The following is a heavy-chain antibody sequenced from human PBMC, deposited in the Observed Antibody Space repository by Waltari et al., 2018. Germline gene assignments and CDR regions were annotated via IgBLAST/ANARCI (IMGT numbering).Heavy chain of an antibody. Sequence: QVQLQESGPRLVKPSETLSLSCTVSGGSVSSHFWSWVRQPPGKGLEWIGYSYNGGRSNYNSSLKSRVTISIDTSKNQFSLKLNSVTAADTALYYCARASTTPRVGTTIGYFDYWGQGTLVTVSS. CDR1: GGSVSSHF. CDR2: SYNGGRS. J-gene: IGHJ4*02. D-gene: IGHD1-26*01. CDR3: ARASTTPRVGTTIGYFDY. V-gene: IGHV4-59*02.